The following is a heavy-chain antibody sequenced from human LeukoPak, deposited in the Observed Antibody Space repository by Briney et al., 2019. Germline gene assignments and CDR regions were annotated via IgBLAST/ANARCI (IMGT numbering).Heavy chain of an antibody. CDR3: AKDQNGALGY. D-gene: IGHD3-10*01. CDR1: GFTFDDYA. Sequence: GRSLRLSCAASGFTFDDYAMHWVRQAPEKGLEWVSGISWNSGSIGYADSVKGRFTISRDNAKNSLYLQMNSLRAEDTALYYCAKDQNGALGYWGQGTLVTVSS. V-gene: IGHV3-9*01. CDR2: ISWNSGSI. J-gene: IGHJ4*02.